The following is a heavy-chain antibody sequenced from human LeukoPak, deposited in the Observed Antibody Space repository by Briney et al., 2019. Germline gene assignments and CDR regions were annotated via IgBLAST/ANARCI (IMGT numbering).Heavy chain of an antibody. D-gene: IGHD3-9*01. CDR1: GFTFSSYA. V-gene: IGHV3-64*01. CDR2: ISSNGGST. J-gene: IGHJ4*02. Sequence: GGSLRLSCAASGFTFSSYAMHWVRQAPGKGLEYVSAISSNGGSTYYANSVKGRFTISRDNSKNTLYLQMGSLRAEDMAVYYCARGGYDTLTGYKNWGQGTLVTVSS. CDR3: ARGGYDTLTGYKN.